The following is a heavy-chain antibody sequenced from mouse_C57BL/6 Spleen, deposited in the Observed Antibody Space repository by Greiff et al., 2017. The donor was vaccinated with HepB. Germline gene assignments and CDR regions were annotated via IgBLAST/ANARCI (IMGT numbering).Heavy chain of an antibody. Sequence: QVQLQQSGAELVKPGASVKISCKASGYAFSSYWMNWVKQRPGKGLEWIGQIYPGDGDTNYNGKFKGKATLTADKSSSTAYMQLSSLTSEDSAVYFCARWVGSMVTDDVDYWGQGTTLTVSS. CDR3: ARWVGSMVTDDVDY. CDR2: IYPGDGDT. D-gene: IGHD2-2*01. CDR1: GYAFSSYW. J-gene: IGHJ2*01. V-gene: IGHV1-80*01.